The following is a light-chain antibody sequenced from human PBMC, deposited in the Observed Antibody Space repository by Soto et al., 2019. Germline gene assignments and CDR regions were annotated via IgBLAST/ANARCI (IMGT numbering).Light chain of an antibody. Sequence: QPVLTQSPSASAYLGASVKLTCTLSRGHSSYAIAWHQQQPEKGPRYLMKLNSDGSHSKGDGIPDRFSGSSSGAERYLTISSLQSEDEADYYCQTWGTGLLVFGGGTKLTVL. CDR1: RGHSSYA. J-gene: IGLJ3*02. CDR2: LNSDGSH. CDR3: QTWGTGLLV. V-gene: IGLV4-69*01.